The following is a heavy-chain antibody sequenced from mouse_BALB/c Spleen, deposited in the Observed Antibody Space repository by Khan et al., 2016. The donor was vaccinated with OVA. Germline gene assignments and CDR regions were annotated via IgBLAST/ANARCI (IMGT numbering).Heavy chain of an antibody. CDR3: ARGGSSGPAWFAY. CDR2: IRYDGNS. D-gene: IGHD3-1*01. J-gene: IGHJ3*01. CDR1: GYSINSGYF. V-gene: IGHV3-6*02. Sequence: EVQLQESGPGLVKPSQSLSLTCSVTGYSINSGYFWNWIRQFPGNKLEWMGYIRYDGNSNYNPSLKNRISITRDTSKNQFFLKLNSVTPEDTATYYCARGGSSGPAWFAYWGQGTLVTVSA.